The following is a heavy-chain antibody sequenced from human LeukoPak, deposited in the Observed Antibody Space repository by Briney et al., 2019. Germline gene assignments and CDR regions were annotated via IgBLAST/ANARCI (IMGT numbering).Heavy chain of an antibody. Sequence: PGGSLRLSCAASAFTFSTYAMHWVRQAPGKGLEWVAVISYDGSNKYYADSVKGRFTISRDNSKNTLYLQMNSLRAEDTAVYYCARGGIYCSSTSCAFPMGGYWGQGTLVTVSS. V-gene: IGHV3-30-3*01. D-gene: IGHD2-2*01. CDR2: ISYDGSNK. CDR1: AFTFSTYA. J-gene: IGHJ4*02. CDR3: ARGGIYCSSTSCAFPMGGY.